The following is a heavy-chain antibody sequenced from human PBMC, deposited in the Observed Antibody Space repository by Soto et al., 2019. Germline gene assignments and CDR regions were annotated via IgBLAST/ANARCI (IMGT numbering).Heavy chain of an antibody. D-gene: IGHD2-21*02. CDR2: IYYSGST. Sequence: SETLSLTCCVSGGSISSSSYFWGWIRQPPGKGLEWIGSIYYSGSTYYNPSLKSRVTVSVDTSKNQFSLKLSPVTAADTAVYYCARHRSDFWFAPGGQGTLVTVSS. CDR1: GGSISSSSYF. V-gene: IGHV4-39*01. CDR3: ARHRSDFWFAP. J-gene: IGHJ5*02.